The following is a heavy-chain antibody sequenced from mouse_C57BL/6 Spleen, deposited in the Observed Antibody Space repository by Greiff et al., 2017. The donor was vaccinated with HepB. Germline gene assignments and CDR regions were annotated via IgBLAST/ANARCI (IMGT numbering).Heavy chain of an antibody. CDR1: GYSITSGYY. J-gene: IGHJ2*01. D-gene: IGHD1-1*01. CDR2: ISYDGSN. V-gene: IGHV3-6*01. Sequence: EVQLVESGPGLVKPSQSLSLTCSVTGYSITSGYYWNWIRQFPGNKLEWMGYISYDGSNNYNPSLKNRISITRDTSKNQFFLKLNSVTTEDTATYYCARAYGLYYFDYWGQGTTLTVSS. CDR3: ARAYGLYYFDY.